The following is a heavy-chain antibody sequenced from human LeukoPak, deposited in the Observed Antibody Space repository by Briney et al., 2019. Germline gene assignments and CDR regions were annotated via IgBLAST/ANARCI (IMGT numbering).Heavy chain of an antibody. CDR2: MSAYNGNT. D-gene: IGHD6-19*01. CDR3: VRDPSNTSGWKTWFDP. CDR1: GYTFTSYG. V-gene: IGHV1-18*01. J-gene: IGHJ5*02. Sequence: ASVKVSCKASGYTFTSYGISWVRQAPGQGLEWMGWMSAYNGNTNYAQKLQGRVTMTTDTSTSTAYMELRSLRSDDTAVYYCVRDPSNTSGWKTWFDPWGQGTLVTVSS.